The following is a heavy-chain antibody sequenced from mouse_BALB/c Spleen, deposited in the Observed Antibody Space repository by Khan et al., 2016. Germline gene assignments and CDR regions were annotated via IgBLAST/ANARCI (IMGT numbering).Heavy chain of an antibody. J-gene: IGHJ3*01. CDR3: AKGAYYGNYVAY. CDR2: ISCYNGAT. Sequence: LVKTGASVKISCKASGYSFTGYYMHWVKQSHGKSLEWIGYISCYNGATSYNQKFKGKATFTVDTSSSTAYMQFNSQTSEDTAVYYCAKGAYYGNYVAYWGQGTLVTASA. CDR1: GYSFTGYY. V-gene: IGHV1S34*01. D-gene: IGHD2-10*01.